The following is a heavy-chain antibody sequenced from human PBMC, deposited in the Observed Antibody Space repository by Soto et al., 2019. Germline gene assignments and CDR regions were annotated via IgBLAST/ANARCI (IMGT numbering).Heavy chain of an antibody. V-gene: IGHV4-61*01. Sequence: QVQLQESGPGLVKPSETLSLTCTVSGGSVSSGSYYWSWIRQPPGKGLEWIGYIYYSGSTNYNPSLKSRVTISVDTSKNQFSLKLSSVTAADTAVYYCAREGEVVTTIRGWDYYYYYGMDVWGQGTTVTVSS. CDR3: AREGEVVTTIRGWDYYYYYGMDV. J-gene: IGHJ6*02. CDR2: IYYSGST. CDR1: GGSVSSGSYY. D-gene: IGHD2-21*02.